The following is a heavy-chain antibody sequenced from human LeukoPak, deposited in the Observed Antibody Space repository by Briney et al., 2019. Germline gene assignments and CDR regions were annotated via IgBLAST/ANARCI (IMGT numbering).Heavy chain of an antibody. CDR1: GGTFSSYA. Sequence: SVKVSCKASGGTFSSYAISWVRQAPGQGLEWMGGIIPIFGTANYAQKFQGRVTITADEATSTAYMELSSLRSEDTAVYYCAREGYSSGWYGGFFDYWGQGTLVTVSS. V-gene: IGHV1-69*13. CDR2: IIPIFGTA. CDR3: AREGYSSGWYGGFFDY. J-gene: IGHJ4*02. D-gene: IGHD6-19*01.